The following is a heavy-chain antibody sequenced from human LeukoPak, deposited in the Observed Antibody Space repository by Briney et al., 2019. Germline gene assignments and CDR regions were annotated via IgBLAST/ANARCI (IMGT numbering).Heavy chain of an antibody. D-gene: IGHD4-23*01. CDR2: IIPIFGTA. CDR1: GYTFTSYG. J-gene: IGHJ6*03. V-gene: IGHV1-69*06. CDR3: ARDDGGQNNYYYYYMDV. Sequence: SVKVSCKASGYTFTSYGISWVRQAPGQGLEWMGGIIPIFGTANYAQKFQGRVTITADKSTSTAYMELSSLRSEDTAVYYCARDDGGQNNYYYYYMDVWGKGTTVTVSS.